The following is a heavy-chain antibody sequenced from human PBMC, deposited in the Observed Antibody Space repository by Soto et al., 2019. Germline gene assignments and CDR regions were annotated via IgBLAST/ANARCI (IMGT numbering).Heavy chain of an antibody. CDR1: GFTFSSYS. Sequence: GGSLRLSCAASGFTFSSYSMNWVRQAPGKGLEWVSSISSSSSYIYYADSVKGRFTISRDNAKNSLYLQMNSLRAEDTAVYYCAREHDYGDYVGAFDIWGQGTMVTVSS. V-gene: IGHV3-21*01. CDR2: ISSSSSYI. CDR3: AREHDYGDYVGAFDI. J-gene: IGHJ3*02. D-gene: IGHD4-17*01.